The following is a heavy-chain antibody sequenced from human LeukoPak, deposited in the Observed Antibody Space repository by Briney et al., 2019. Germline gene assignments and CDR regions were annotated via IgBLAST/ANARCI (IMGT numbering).Heavy chain of an antibody. D-gene: IGHD3-3*01. CDR2: TYYSGST. CDR1: GGSISSYY. J-gene: IGHJ4*02. Sequence: PSETLSLTCTVSGGSISSYYWSWIRQPPGKGLEWIGYTYYSGSTNYNPSLKSRVTISVDTSKNQFSLKLSSVTAADTAVYYCARHTSYYDFWSGFDYWGQGTLVTVSS. V-gene: IGHV4-59*08. CDR3: ARHTSYYDFWSGFDY.